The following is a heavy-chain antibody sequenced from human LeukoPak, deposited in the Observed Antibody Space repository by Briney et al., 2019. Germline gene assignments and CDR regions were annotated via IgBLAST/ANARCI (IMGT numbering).Heavy chain of an antibody. V-gene: IGHV1-69*05. J-gene: IGHJ3*02. CDR1: GGTFSSYA. D-gene: IGHD3-22*01. CDR3: ARSHESSGFAFDI. Sequence: SVKVSCKASGGTFSSYAISWVRQAPGQGLEWMGGIIPIFGTANYAQKFQGRVTITTDESTSTAYMELSSLRSEDTAVYYCARSHESSGFAFDIWGQGTMVTVSS. CDR2: IIPIFGTA.